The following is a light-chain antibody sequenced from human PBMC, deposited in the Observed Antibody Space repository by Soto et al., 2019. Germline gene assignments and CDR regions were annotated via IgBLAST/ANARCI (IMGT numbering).Light chain of an antibody. Sequence: EIVLTQSPGTLSLSPGERATLSCRASQSVSNTYIAWYQQKPGQAPRLLIYGGSSRATGIPDRFGGSGSGADFTLTITRLEPEDFAVYYCQQYGNSPRTFGQGTKVDIK. V-gene: IGKV3-20*01. J-gene: IGKJ1*01. CDR1: QSVSNTY. CDR3: QQYGNSPRT. CDR2: GGS.